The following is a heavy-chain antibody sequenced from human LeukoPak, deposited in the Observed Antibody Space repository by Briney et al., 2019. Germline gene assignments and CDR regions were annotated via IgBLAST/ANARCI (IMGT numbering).Heavy chain of an antibody. CDR3: ARGGDGSGSLGQFDY. CDR2: ISYDGSNK. J-gene: IGHJ4*02. CDR1: GFTFSSYG. V-gene: IGHV3-30*03. D-gene: IGHD3-10*01. Sequence: GGSLRLSCAASGFTFSSYGMSWVRQAPGKGLEWVAVISYDGSNKYYADSVKGRFTISRDNSKNTLYLQMNSLRAEDTAVYYCARGGDGSGSLGQFDYWGQGTLVTVSS.